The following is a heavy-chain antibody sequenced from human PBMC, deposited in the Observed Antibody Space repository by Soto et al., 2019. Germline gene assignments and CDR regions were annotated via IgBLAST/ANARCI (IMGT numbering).Heavy chain of an antibody. D-gene: IGHD5-18*01. Sequence: QVQLVQSGAEVKKPGASVTVSCKASGYTFTNYIMLWVREAPGQTLEWMGWIDAGNGDTMYSQRFQDRVTITRDTAATTGYMELSSLRSEDTPTYDCVSNQKGKYTGMDVWGHGTTVTVSS. CDR1: GYTFTNYI. CDR2: IDAGNGDT. J-gene: IGHJ6*02. CDR3: VSNQKGKYTGMDV. V-gene: IGHV1-3*01.